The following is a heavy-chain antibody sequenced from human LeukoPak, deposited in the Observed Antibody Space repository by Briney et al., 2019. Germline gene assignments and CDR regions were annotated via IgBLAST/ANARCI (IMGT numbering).Heavy chain of an antibody. V-gene: IGHV3-30-3*02. Sequence: PGRSLRLACAACGFTFSSYAMHWVRQAPGKGLEWMAVISYDGSNKYYADSVKGRFTISRDNSKNTLYLQMNSLRIEDTAIYSCAKSRALGIMPRDGFDIWGLGTMVTVSS. D-gene: IGHD1-14*01. CDR1: GFTFSSYA. J-gene: IGHJ3*02. CDR3: AKSRALGIMPRDGFDI. CDR2: ISYDGSNK.